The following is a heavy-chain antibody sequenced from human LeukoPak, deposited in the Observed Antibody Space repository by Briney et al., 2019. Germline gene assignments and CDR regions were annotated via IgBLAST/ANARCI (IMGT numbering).Heavy chain of an antibody. V-gene: IGHV4-34*01. Sequence: TSETLSLTCAVYGGSFSGYYWSWIRQPPGKGLEWIGEINHSGSTNYNPSLKSRVTISVDTSKNQFSLKLSSVTAADTAVYYCARVRAPLYYYDSSGYYGTLGYYYYYYMDVWGKGTTVTVSS. CDR3: ARVRAPLYYYDSSGYYGTLGYYYYYYMDV. CDR1: GGSFSGYY. J-gene: IGHJ6*03. CDR2: INHSGST. D-gene: IGHD3-22*01.